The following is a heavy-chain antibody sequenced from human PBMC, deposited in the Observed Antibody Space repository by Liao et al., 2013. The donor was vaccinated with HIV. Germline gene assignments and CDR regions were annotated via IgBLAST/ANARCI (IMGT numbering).Heavy chain of an antibody. V-gene: IGHV4-4*07. CDR2: SSPSGST. Sequence: QVQLQESGPGLVKPSETLSLTCIVSGGSISSFYWSWVRQPAGKGLEWIGRSSPSGSTNYNPSLNRRVTLSVDTSKNQFSLKLSSVTAADTAVYYCAARVAVSGVAIPHALDVWGQGTMVTVST. J-gene: IGHJ3*01. CDR1: GGSISSFY. CDR3: AARVAVSGVAIPHALDV. D-gene: IGHD3-3*01.